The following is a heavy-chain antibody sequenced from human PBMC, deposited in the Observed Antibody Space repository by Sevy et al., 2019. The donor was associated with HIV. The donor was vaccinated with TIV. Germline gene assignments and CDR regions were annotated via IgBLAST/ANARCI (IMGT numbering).Heavy chain of an antibody. CDR2: ISGSGGST. D-gene: IGHD3-10*01. CDR3: ARVITMVRGVIINPLDY. CDR1: GFTFSSYA. V-gene: IGHV3-23*01. Sequence: GGSLRLSCAASGFTFSSYAMSWVRQAPGKGLEWVSAISGSGGSTYYADSVKGRFTFSRDNSKNTLYLQMNSLRAEDSAVYYCARVITMVRGVIINPLDYWGQGTLVTVSS. J-gene: IGHJ4*02.